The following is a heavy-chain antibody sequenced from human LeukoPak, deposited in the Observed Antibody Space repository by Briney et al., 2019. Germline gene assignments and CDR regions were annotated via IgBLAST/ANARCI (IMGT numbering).Heavy chain of an antibody. D-gene: IGHD6-6*01. V-gene: IGHV1-8*01. J-gene: IGHJ5*02. CDR3: ARGPSSIAARLSWFDP. Sequence: ASVKVSCKASGYTFTSYDIHWVRQATGQGLEWMGWMNPNSGNTGYAQKFQGRVTMTRNTSISTAYMELSSLRSEDTAVYYCARGPSSIAARLSWFDPWGQGTLVTVSS. CDR2: MNPNSGNT. CDR1: GYTFTSYD.